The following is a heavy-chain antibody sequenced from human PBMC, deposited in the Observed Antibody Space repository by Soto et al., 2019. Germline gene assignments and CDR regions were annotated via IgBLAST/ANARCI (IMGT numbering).Heavy chain of an antibody. J-gene: IGHJ5*02. CDR1: GGSISSFTYY. V-gene: IGHV4-39*01. D-gene: IGHD3-9*01. CDR2: VYYNENT. CDR3: ARRERYYGSPGWFDP. Sequence: SETLSLTCSVSGGSISSFTYYWGWIRQPPGKGLEWIGTVYYNENTYYNPSLKSRVTITVDTAKNQFSLSLRSVTAADTAMYFCARRERYYGSPGWFDPWGSGTLVTVSS.